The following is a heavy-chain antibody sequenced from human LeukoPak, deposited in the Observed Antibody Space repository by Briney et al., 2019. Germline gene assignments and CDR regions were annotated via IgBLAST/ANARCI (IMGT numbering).Heavy chain of an antibody. J-gene: IGHJ6*03. CDR3: ARGRLSSWYDYYYYYMDV. D-gene: IGHD6-13*01. CDR1: GFTFNTYT. Sequence: GGSLRLSCAASGFTFNTYTINWVRQAPGKGLEWVSSISSSIYIYYADSLKGRFTISRNNAKNSLYLHIDSLRAEDTAVYYCARGRLSSWYDYYYYYMDVWGKGTTVTVSS. CDR2: ISSSIYI. V-gene: IGHV3-21*01.